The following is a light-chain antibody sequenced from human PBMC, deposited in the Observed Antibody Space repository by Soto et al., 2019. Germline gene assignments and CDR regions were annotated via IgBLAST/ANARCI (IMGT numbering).Light chain of an antibody. J-gene: IGLJ1*01. CDR2: EVS. Sequence: QSALTQPASVSGSPGQSITISCTGTSSDVGSYNLVSWYQQHPGKAPKLMIYEVSKRPSGVSNRFSGSKSGNTASLTISGLQAEDEADYYCCSYAGNLYVFGTGTKVTV. V-gene: IGLV2-23*02. CDR1: SSDVGSYNL. CDR3: CSYAGNLYV.